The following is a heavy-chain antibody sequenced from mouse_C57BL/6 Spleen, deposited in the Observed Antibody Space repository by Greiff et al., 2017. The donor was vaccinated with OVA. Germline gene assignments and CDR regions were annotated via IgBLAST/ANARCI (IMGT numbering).Heavy chain of an antibody. CDR3: TTGTAQATAWFAY. V-gene: IGHV14-1*01. J-gene: IGHJ3*01. CDR2: IDPEDGDT. D-gene: IGHD3-2*02. Sequence: VQLQQSGAELVRPGASVKLSCTASGFNIKDYYMHWVKQRPEQGLEWIGRIDPEDGDTEYAPKFQGKATMTADTSSNTVYLQLSSLTSEDTAVYYCTTGTAQATAWFAYWGQGTLVTVSA. CDR1: GFNIKDYY.